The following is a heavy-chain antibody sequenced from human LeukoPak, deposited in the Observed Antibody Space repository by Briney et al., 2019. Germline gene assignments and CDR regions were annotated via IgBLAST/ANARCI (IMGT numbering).Heavy chain of an antibody. CDR1: GITLSNYA. Sequence: PGGSLRLSCVVSGITLSNYAMSWVRQAPGKGLEWVSGISESGGSTKYADSAKGRFTISRDNSKNTLYLQMNSLRAEDTAVYYCARDGYNPIDYWGQGTLVTVSS. D-gene: IGHD5-24*01. V-gene: IGHV3-23*01. J-gene: IGHJ4*02. CDR2: ISESGGST. CDR3: ARDGYNPIDY.